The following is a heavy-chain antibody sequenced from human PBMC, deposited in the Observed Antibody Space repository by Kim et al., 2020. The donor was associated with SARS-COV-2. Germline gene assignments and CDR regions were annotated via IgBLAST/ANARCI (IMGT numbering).Heavy chain of an antibody. V-gene: IGHV4-59*12. Sequence: TTKNPSLERRVTISLDTSKNQFSLKLSSVTAADTAVYYCARGPTRNYFDYWGQGTLVTVSS. J-gene: IGHJ4*02. CDR2: T. CDR3: ARGPTRNYFDY.